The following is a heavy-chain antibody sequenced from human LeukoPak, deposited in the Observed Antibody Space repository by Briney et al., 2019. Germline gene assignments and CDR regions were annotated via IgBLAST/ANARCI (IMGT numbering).Heavy chain of an antibody. CDR2: ISSSSYI. Sequence: GGSLRLSCAASGFTFSIYNMNWVRQAPGKGLEWVSSISSSSYIYYADSVKGRFTISRDNAKNSLYLQMNSLRAEDTAVYYCARLTTTVTTPFDSWGQGTLVTVSS. D-gene: IGHD4-17*01. J-gene: IGHJ4*02. CDR1: GFTFSIYN. CDR3: ARLTTTVTTPFDS. V-gene: IGHV3-21*01.